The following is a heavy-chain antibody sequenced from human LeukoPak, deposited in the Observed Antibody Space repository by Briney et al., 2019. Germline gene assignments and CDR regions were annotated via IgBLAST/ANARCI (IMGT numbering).Heavy chain of an antibody. CDR2: ISNRGGRT. D-gene: IGHD5-24*01. CDR1: GFTFSRYV. Sequence: PGGSLRLSCAASGFTFSRYVMSWVSEAPGKGREWVSSISNRGGRTYYADSVNGRFTISRDNSKNTLYLQMNSLRAEDTAVYYCARGAGYNYPYYFDYGGQGTLVTVSS. CDR3: ARGAGYNYPYYFDY. V-gene: IGHV3-23*01. J-gene: IGHJ4*02.